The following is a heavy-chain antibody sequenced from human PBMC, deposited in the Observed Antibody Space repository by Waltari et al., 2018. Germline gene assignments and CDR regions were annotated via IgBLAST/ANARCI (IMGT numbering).Heavy chain of an antibody. CDR1: GFTFSSYA. Sequence: EVQLLESGGGLVQPGGSLRLSCAASGFTFSSYAMSWVRQAPGKGLEWVSAISGSGGSTYYADSVKGRFTISRDNAKNSLYLQMNSLRAEDTAVYYCARDPWGSYRHGEVWGQGTLVTVSS. J-gene: IGHJ4*02. D-gene: IGHD3-16*02. V-gene: IGHV3-23*01. CDR3: ARDPWGSYRHGEV. CDR2: ISGSGGST.